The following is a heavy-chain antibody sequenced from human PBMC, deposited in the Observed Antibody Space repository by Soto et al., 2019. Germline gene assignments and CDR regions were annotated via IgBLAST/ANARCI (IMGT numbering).Heavy chain of an antibody. CDR1: GGTYSYSA. J-gene: IGHJ6*02. D-gene: IGHD6-6*01. V-gene: IGHV1-69*01. Sequence: QVQLVQSGAEVKKPGSSVKVSCKASGGTYSYSAISWVRQAPGQGLEWMGGIIPISGTPNYAQKFLGRVTITADESASAAYSELSSLTSEDTTVYYCATPSVAARPKGGYYYADVWGQGTTVTVSS. CDR2: IIPISGTP. CDR3: ATPSVAARPKGGYYYADV.